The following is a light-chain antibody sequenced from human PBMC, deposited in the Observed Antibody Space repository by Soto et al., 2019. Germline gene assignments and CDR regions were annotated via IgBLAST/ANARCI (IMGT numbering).Light chain of an antibody. J-gene: IGKJ2*01. V-gene: IGKV3-20*01. CDR3: QQDGGSPPYT. Sequence: EIVLTQSPGTLSLSPGERVTLSCRASQSVSSSYLAWYQQKPAQAPRLLIYGASNRATGIPDWFSGSGSGTDFTLISSRLEAEDVADYYCQQDGGSPPYTFGQGTKLEIK. CDR1: QSVSSSY. CDR2: GAS.